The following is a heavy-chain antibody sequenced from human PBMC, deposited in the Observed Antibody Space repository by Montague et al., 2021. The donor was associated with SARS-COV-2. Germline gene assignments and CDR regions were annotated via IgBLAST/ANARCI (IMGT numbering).Heavy chain of an antibody. CDR3: ARDPRYSLSWSFDY. CDR2: SYYMSKKNN. J-gene: IGHJ4*02. V-gene: IGHV6-1*01. CDR1: GDSVAVATDA. Sequence: CAISGDSVAVATDACKWRKHTPSRGLHGLVRSYYMSKKNNDYAVSVKSRMTISPDTSKNQFSLQLSSVTPEDRAVYYCARDPRYSLSWSFDYWGQGTLVTVSS. D-gene: IGHD6-13*01.